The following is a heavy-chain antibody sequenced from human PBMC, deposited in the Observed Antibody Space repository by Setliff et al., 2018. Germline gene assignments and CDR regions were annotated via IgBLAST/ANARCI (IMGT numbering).Heavy chain of an antibody. CDR3: ARQGCSSTSCHSIDY. CDR1: GYSFTSYS. D-gene: IGHD2-2*01. Sequence: GESLKISCKASGYSFTSYSIGWVRQMPGKGLEWMGVVYCGDSDTRYSPSFQGQVTMSADKSIRSAYLQWSSLKASDTAMYYCARQGCSSTSCHSIDYWGQGTLVTVSS. J-gene: IGHJ4*02. V-gene: IGHV5-51*01. CDR2: VYCGDSDT.